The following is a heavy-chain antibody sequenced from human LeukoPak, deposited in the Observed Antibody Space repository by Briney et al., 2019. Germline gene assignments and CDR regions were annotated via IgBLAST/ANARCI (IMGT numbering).Heavy chain of an antibody. V-gene: IGHV3-21*04. CDR3: AKDDGSGSYRYLGFDY. D-gene: IGHD3-10*01. Sequence: GGSLRLSCAASGFTFSSYSMNWVRQAPGKGLEWVSSISSSSSYIYYADSVKGRFTISRDNAKNSLYLQMSSLRAEDTALYYCAKDDGSGSYRYLGFDYWGQGTLVTVSS. J-gene: IGHJ4*02. CDR1: GFTFSSYS. CDR2: ISSSSSYI.